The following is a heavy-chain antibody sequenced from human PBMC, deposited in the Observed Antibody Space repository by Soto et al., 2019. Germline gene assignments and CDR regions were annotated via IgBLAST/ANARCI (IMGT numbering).Heavy chain of an antibody. V-gene: IGHV3-30*03. CDR2: ISYDGTKK. Sequence: PGGSLRLSCAASGFTFTNFGMHWVRQAPGKGLGWVAAISYDGTKKYYADSLKGRFTISRDNSKNTLYLQVTSLSAEDTAVYYCARATPGYYQNWFDPWGQGTLVTVSS. D-gene: IGHD3-10*01. CDR1: GFTFTNFG. J-gene: IGHJ5*02. CDR3: ARATPGYYQNWFDP.